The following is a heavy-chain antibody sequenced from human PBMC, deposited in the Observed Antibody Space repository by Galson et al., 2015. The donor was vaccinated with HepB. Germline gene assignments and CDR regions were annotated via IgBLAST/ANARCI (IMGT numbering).Heavy chain of an antibody. CDR1: GFNFSSYW. Sequence: SLRLSCAASGFNFSSYWMSWVRQAPGKGLEWVANIKERGSEQYYVDSVKGRFTISRDNAKNLLYPQMNSLRADDTAVYYCTTVYRGYDNFFDYWGQGTLVTVSS. D-gene: IGHD5-12*01. V-gene: IGHV3-7*03. CDR3: TTVYRGYDNFFDY. CDR2: IKERGSEQ. J-gene: IGHJ4*02.